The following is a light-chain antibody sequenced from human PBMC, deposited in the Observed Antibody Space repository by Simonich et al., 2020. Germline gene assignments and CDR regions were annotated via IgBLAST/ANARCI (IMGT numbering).Light chain of an antibody. J-gene: IGKJ1*01. CDR1: QSVLYSSHNKNY. CDR3: QQYYSTPRT. Sequence: DIVMTQSPDSLAVSLGERATINCKSSQSVLYSSHNKNYLAWNQPKPGQPPKLLIYWASTRESGVPDRFSGSGSGTDFTLTISSLQAEDVAVYYCQQYYSTPRTFGQGTKVEIK. CDR2: WAS. V-gene: IGKV4-1*01.